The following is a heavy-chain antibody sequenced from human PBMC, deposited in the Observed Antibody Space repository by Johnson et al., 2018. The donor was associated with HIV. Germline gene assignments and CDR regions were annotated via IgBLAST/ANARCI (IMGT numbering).Heavy chain of an antibody. V-gene: IGHV3-7*05. CDR2: IKQDGTEK. CDR3: ARDTLAWGLLPPIGAFDI. CDR1: GFTFSTYW. D-gene: IGHD1-26*01. Sequence: VQLVESGGGLVQPGGSLRLSCAASGFTFSTYWMSWVRQAPGKGLEWVANIKQDGTEKYYVGSLEGRFTISRDNAKTSLYLQMNSLRAEDTAVYYCARDTLAWGLLPPIGAFDIWGQGTMVTVSS. J-gene: IGHJ3*02.